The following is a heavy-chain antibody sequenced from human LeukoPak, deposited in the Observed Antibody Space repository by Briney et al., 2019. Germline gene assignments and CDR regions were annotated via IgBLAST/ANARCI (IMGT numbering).Heavy chain of an antibody. CDR1: GGSISSSSYY. J-gene: IGHJ5*02. D-gene: IGHD1-7*01. CDR2: IYYSGST. CDR3: ARRGITGTKFGWFDP. V-gene: IGHV4-39*01. Sequence: PSETLSLTCTVSGGSISSSSYYWGWVRQPPGKGLEWIGSIYYSGSTYYNPSLKSRVTISVDTSKNQFSLKLSSVTAADTAVYYCARRGITGTKFGWFDPWGQGTLVTVSS.